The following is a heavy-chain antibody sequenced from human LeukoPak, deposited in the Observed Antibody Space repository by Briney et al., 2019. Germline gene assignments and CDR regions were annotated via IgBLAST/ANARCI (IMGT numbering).Heavy chain of an antibody. CDR2: MNPNSGNT. Sequence: GASVKVSCKASGYTFTSYDINWVRQATGQGLEWMGWMNPNSGNTGYAQKFQGRVTMTRNTSISTAYMELSSLRSEDTAVYYCARGRRYCSGGSCYHYYFDYWGQGTLVTVSS. D-gene: IGHD2-15*01. V-gene: IGHV1-8*01. CDR3: ARGRRYCSGGSCYHYYFDY. J-gene: IGHJ4*02. CDR1: GYTFTSYD.